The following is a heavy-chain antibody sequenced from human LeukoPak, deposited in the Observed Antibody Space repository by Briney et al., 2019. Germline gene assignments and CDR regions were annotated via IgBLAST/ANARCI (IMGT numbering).Heavy chain of an antibody. J-gene: IGHJ4*02. V-gene: IGHV4-59*01. CDR2: IYYSGST. Sequence: SETLSVTCTVSGGSISSYYWSWIRQPPGKGLEWIGYIYYSGSTNYNPSLKSRVTISVDTSKNQFSLKLSSVTAADTAVYYCARSTAALVMIFDYSGQGTLVTVSS. CDR3: ARSTAALVMIFDY. CDR1: GGSISSYY. D-gene: IGHD6-6*01.